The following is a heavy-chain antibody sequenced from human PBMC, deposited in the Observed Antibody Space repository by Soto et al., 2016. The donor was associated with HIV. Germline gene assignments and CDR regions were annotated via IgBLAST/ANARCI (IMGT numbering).Heavy chain of an antibody. CDR3: ARVMPELLPKNWFDP. CDR2: VYHSGNT. CDR1: GYSISSGYY. Sequence: VQLQESGPGLVKPSETLSLTCAVSGYSISSGYYWGWIRQPPGRGLEWIGSVYHSGNTYYNPSLKSRVTISVDTSKTQFSLRLSSVTAADTAVYYCARVMPELLPKNWFDPWGQGTLVTVSS. V-gene: IGHV4-38-2*01. J-gene: IGHJ5*02. D-gene: IGHD3-16*01.